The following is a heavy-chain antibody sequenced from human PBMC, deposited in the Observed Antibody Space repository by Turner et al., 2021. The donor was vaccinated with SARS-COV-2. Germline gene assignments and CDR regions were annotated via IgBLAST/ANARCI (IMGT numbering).Heavy chain of an antibody. J-gene: IGHJ4*02. Sequence: QVQRVESGGGVVQPGRSLRLSCASSGFTFSRYGMHWVRQAPGKGLEWVAVIWYDGSNKYYADSVKGRFTISRDNSKNTLYLQMNSLRAEDTAVYYCAKAGFGYSSGWGYFDYWGQGTLVTVSS. D-gene: IGHD6-19*01. V-gene: IGHV3-33*06. CDR2: IWYDGSNK. CDR1: GFTFSRYG. CDR3: AKAGFGYSSGWGYFDY.